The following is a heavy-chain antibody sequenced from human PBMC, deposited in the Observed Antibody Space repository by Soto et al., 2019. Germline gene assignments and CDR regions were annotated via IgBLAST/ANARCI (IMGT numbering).Heavy chain of an antibody. CDR3: AKDSPLSRNYQDLDY. D-gene: IGHD2-2*01. V-gene: IGHV3-53*01. J-gene: IGHJ4*02. CDR1: ELIVSSNY. Sequence: GGSMILSCTASELIVSSNYITWVSQTPGKGLEWVSVIYSVGTTHYADSVKGRFTISRDNAKNTLYLQMNSLRAEDTAIYCCAKDSPLSRNYQDLDYWGQGTLVTVSS. CDR2: IYSVGTT.